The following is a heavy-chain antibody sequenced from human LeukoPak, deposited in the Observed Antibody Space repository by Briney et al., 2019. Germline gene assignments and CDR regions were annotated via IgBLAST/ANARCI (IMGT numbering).Heavy chain of an antibody. CDR2: ISAYNGNT. D-gene: IGHD6-6*01. CDR3: ARVWPGFSSSSSFDY. V-gene: IGHV1-18*01. J-gene: IGHJ4*02. Sequence: ASVKVSCKASGYTFTSYGISWVRQAPGQGLEWMGWISAYNGNTNYAQKLQGRVTMTTDTSTSTAYMELRSLRSDDTAVYYCARVWPGFSSSSSFDYWGQGTLVTVSS. CDR1: GYTFTSYG.